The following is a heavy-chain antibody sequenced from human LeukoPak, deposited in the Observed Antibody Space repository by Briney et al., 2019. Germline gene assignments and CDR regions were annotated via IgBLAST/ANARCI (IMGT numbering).Heavy chain of an antibody. CDR3: ARGDNSAFDI. CDR1: GFTFRSYR. CDR2: IKQGESER. D-gene: IGHD3-22*01. J-gene: IGHJ3*02. Sequence: GGSLGLSCAASGFTFRSYRMNWVRQAPGKGLEWVASIKQGESERYYVDSVNGRFTISRDNAKNSLYLQMNSLRAEHTAGYYCARGDNSAFDIWGQGTMVTVSS. V-gene: IGHV3-7*04.